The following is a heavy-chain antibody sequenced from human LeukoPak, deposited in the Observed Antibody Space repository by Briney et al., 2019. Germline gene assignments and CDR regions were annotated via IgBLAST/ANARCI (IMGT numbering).Heavy chain of an antibody. V-gene: IGHV3-48*04. D-gene: IGHD2/OR15-2a*01. CDR3: ARDGTTNFLTH. Sequence: GGSLRLSCVASEFTFSSYNMNWVRQAPGKGLDWVSYISSSATTIFYADSVKGRFTISRDNAKNSLYLQMNSLRAEDTAVYYCARDGTTNFLTHWGQGTLVTVSS. J-gene: IGHJ4*02. CDR2: ISSSATTI. CDR1: EFTFSSYN.